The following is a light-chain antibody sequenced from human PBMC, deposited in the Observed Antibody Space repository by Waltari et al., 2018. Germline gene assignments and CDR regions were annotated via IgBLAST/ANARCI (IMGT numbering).Light chain of an antibody. Sequence: EIVLTQSPVILSVSPGERTTLSCRASQSITSNLAWYQQKPGQSPRLLIYGASIRAAGIPARFSGSGSGTDFTLTISNLEPEDFAVYYCQQRTNWPPSLTFGGGTKVEMK. CDR2: GAS. V-gene: IGKV3-11*01. CDR1: QSITSN. J-gene: IGKJ4*01. CDR3: QQRTNWPPSLT.